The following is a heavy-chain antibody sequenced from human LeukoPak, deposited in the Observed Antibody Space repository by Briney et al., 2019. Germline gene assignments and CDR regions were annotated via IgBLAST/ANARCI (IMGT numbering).Heavy chain of an antibody. CDR1: GGSISGHY. V-gene: IGHV4-59*08. Sequence: SETLSLTCTVSGGSISGHYWSWIRQPPGKGLEWIGFIYYSGMTTYNPPLKSRVTISVDMSKNQFSLKLSSVTAADTALYYCARYFCSGGICYHFDYWGQGTLVTVSS. CDR2: IYYSGMT. J-gene: IGHJ4*02. D-gene: IGHD2-15*01. CDR3: ARYFCSGGICYHFDY.